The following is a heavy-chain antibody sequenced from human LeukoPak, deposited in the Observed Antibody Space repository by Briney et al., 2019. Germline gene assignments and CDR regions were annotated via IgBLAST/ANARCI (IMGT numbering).Heavy chain of an antibody. Sequence: GGSLRLSCAASGFTFSSHAKHWVRQAPGKGLEWVAVISSDGRDKHHADSVKGRFTISRDNSKNTLYLQTNSLRAEDTAVYYCAKDLRRIAAYYFDYWGQGTLVTVSS. V-gene: IGHV3-30*18. CDR1: GFTFSSHA. CDR3: AKDLRRIAAYYFDY. D-gene: IGHD6-25*01. CDR2: ISSDGRDK. J-gene: IGHJ4*02.